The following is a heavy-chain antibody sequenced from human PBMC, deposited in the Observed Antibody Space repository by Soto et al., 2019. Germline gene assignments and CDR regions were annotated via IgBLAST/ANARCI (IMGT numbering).Heavy chain of an antibody. CDR3: ARGINFGYIYGKGGIEP. CDR2: IIPIFGTA. V-gene: IGHV1-69*01. Sequence: QVQLVQSGAEVNKTGSSVKVSCKASGGTFSSYAISWARQAPGQVLEWMRGIIPIFGTATYAQKFQGRVKMSAVEPTSTAYMELSSLRSEDTAVYYCARGINFGYIYGKGGIEPWGQGTQVTVSS. D-gene: IGHD5-18*01. J-gene: IGHJ5*02. CDR1: GGTFSSYA.